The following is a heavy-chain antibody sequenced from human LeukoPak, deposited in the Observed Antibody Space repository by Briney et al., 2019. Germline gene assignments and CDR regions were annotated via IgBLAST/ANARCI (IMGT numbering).Heavy chain of an antibody. CDR2: IGTYNGNT. D-gene: IGHD5-12*01. V-gene: IGHV1-18*01. CDR3: ARVKLATIGGYYYYYFMDV. J-gene: IGHJ6*03. CDR1: GYTFTSSG. Sequence: ASVKVSCKASGYTFTSSGISWVRQAPGQGLEWMGWIGTYNGNTNYAQKLQGRVTMTTDTSTSTAYMDLRSLRSDDTAVYYCARVKLATIGGYYYYYFMDVWGKGTTVTISS.